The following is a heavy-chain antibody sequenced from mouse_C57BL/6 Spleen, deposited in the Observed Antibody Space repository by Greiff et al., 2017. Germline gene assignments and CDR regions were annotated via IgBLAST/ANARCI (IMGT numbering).Heavy chain of an antibody. CDR1: GYTFTSYW. J-gene: IGHJ2*01. Sequence: QVQLKQSGAELAIPGASVKLSCKASGYTFTSYWMHWVKQRPGQGLEWIGYINPSSGYTKYNQKFKDKPTLTADKSSSTAYMQLISLTYEDSAVYYCARSGETGYDYFDNWAQGTTRTVSS. V-gene: IGHV1-7*01. D-gene: IGHD3-1*01. CDR3: ARSGETGYDYFDN. CDR2: INPSSGYT.